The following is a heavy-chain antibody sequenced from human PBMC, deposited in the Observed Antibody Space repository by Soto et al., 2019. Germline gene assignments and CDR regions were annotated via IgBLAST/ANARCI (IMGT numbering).Heavy chain of an antibody. CDR2: INTDWSTT. D-gene: IGHD3-10*01. CDR1: GFTFSSYW. Sequence: EVQLVESGGGLVQPGGSLRLSCAASGFTFSSYWMHWVRQAPGKGLVWVSRINTDWSTTTYADSVKGRFTISRDNAKNTLYLQMNSLRAEDTAVYYCASLDGSGSYYAVDIWGQGTMGTVSS. CDR3: ASLDGSGSYYAVDI. V-gene: IGHV3-74*01. J-gene: IGHJ3*02.